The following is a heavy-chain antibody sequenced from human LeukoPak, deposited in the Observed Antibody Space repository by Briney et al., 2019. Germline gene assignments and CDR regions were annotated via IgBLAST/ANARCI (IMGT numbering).Heavy chain of an antibody. J-gene: IGHJ4*02. Sequence: ASVKVSCKASGYTFTDYYMHWWRQAPRQGLEWMGWINPNSGGTNYEQKFQGRVTMTRDPSISTAYMELGRLGADDTGVFYCAREEVIAAAGPTLDYWGQGALVTVSS. CDR1: GYTFTDYY. CDR2: INPNSGGT. D-gene: IGHD6-13*01. V-gene: IGHV1-2*02. CDR3: AREEVIAAAGPTLDY.